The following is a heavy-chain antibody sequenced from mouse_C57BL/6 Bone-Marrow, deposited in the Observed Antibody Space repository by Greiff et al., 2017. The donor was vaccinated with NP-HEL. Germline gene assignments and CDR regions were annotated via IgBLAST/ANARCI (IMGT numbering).Heavy chain of an antibody. CDR2: IYPGSGST. J-gene: IGHJ4*01. V-gene: IGHV1-55*01. CDR1: GYTFTSYW. D-gene: IGHD1-1*01. Sequence: VQLQQPGAELVKPGASVKMSCKASGYTFTSYWITWVKQRPGQGLEWIGDIYPGSGSTNYNEKFKSKATLPVDTSSSTAYMQLSSLTSEDSAVYYCARGPPIYYYGSSYAMDYWGQGTSVTVSS. CDR3: ARGPPIYYYGSSYAMDY.